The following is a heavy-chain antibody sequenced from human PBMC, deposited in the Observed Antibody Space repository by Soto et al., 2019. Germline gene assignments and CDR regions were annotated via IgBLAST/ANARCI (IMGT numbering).Heavy chain of an antibody. D-gene: IGHD6-19*01. CDR2: ISWNSGSI. Sequence: EVQLVESGGGLVQPGRSLRLSCAASGFTFDDYAMHWVRQAPGKGLEWVSGISWNSGSIGYADSVKGRFTISRDNAKNSLYLQMNSLRAKDTALYYCAKDSRLVLSSYFDYWGQETLFTVPS. J-gene: IGHJ4*02. CDR3: AKDSRLVLSSYFDY. V-gene: IGHV3-9*01. CDR1: GFTFDDYA.